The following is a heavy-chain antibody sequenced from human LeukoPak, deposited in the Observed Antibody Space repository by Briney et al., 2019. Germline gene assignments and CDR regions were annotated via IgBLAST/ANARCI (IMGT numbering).Heavy chain of an antibody. Sequence: GGSLRLSCAASGFTFSSYAMSWVRQAPGKGLEWVSAISGSGGSTYYADSVKGRFTISRDNAKNSLYLQMNSLRAEDMALYYCAKVDRITIFGGAFDIWGQGTMVTVSS. CDR1: GFTFSSYA. V-gene: IGHV3-23*01. CDR2: ISGSGGST. J-gene: IGHJ3*02. D-gene: IGHD3-3*01. CDR3: AKVDRITIFGGAFDI.